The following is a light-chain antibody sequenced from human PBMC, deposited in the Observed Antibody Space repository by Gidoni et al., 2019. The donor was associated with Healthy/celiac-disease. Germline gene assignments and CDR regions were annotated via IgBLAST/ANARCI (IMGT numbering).Light chain of an antibody. Sequence: QSALTQPASVSGSPGQSITISCTGTSSDVGGYNYVSWSQQHPGKAPKLMIYDVSNRPSGVSNRFSGSKSGNTASLTISGLQAEDEGDYYCSSYTSSSTWVFGGGTKLTVL. J-gene: IGLJ3*02. V-gene: IGLV2-14*01. CDR3: SSYTSSSTWV. CDR2: DVS. CDR1: SSDVGGYNY.